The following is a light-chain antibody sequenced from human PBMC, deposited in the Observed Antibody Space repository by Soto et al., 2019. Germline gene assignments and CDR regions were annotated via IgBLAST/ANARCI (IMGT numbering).Light chain of an antibody. CDR3: SSYTSSTTRV. CDR1: SSDVGGYNY. J-gene: IGLJ1*01. V-gene: IGLV2-14*01. CDR2: DVS. Sequence: QSALTQPASVSGSPGRSITISCTGTSSDVGGYNYVSWYQQHPGKAPKLIIFDVSNWPSGVSNRFSGSKSGNTASLTISGLQAEDEADYYCSSYTSSTTRVFGTGTKLTVL.